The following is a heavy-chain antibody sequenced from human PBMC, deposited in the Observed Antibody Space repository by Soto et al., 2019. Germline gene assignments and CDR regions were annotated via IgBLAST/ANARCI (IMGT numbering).Heavy chain of an antibody. CDR1: GDSVSRNSAA. CDR2: TYYRSKWYN. V-gene: IGHV6-1*01. Sequence: SQTLSLTCAISGDSVSRNSAAWNWIRQSPSRGLEWLGRTYYRSKWYNDYAVSVKSRITINPNTSKNQFSLQLNSVTPEDTAVYYCARDTTVTTYNWFDPWGQGTLVTVSS. CDR3: ARDTTVTTYNWFDP. D-gene: IGHD4-17*01. J-gene: IGHJ5*02.